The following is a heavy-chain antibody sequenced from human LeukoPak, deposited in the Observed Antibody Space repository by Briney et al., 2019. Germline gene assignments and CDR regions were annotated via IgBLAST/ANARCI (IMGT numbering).Heavy chain of an antibody. CDR3: AKGAGPPWFDP. CDR2: IYYSGIT. CDR1: GGSISSNSYY. Sequence: SETLSLTCTVSGGSISSNSYYWGWIRQPPGKGLEWIGSIYYSGITYYNPSLKSRVTISVDTSKNQFSLKLRSVTAADTAVYYCAKGAGPPWFDPWGQGTLVTVSS. J-gene: IGHJ5*02. D-gene: IGHD6-19*01. V-gene: IGHV4-39*01.